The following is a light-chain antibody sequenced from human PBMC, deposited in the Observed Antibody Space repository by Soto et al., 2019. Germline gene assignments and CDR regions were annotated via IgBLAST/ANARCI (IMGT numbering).Light chain of an antibody. J-gene: IGLJ1*01. V-gene: IGLV2-8*01. CDR3: SSYAGSNNFGYV. Sequence: QSVLTQPPSASGSPGQSVTISCTGTSSDLGSYNFVSWYQQHPGKAPKLMIYEVSKRPSGVPDRFSGSKSGNTASLTVSGLQAEDEADYYCSSYAGSNNFGYVCGTGTKLTVL. CDR1: SSDLGSYNF. CDR2: EVS.